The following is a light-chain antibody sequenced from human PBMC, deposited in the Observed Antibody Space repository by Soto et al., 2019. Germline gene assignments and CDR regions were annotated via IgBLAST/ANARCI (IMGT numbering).Light chain of an antibody. J-gene: IGLJ1*01. CDR2: EVS. CDR1: NGDVCTCYY. V-gene: IGLV2-14*01. Sequence: QSLLTQPASVSGSPGQSITISCTGTNGDVCTCYYFSWYQQHPGKAPQLMIYEVSNRPSGISNRFYGSKSGNTASLTISGLQPEDEADYYCTSYTXRGETFGTGTK. CDR3: TSYTXRGET.